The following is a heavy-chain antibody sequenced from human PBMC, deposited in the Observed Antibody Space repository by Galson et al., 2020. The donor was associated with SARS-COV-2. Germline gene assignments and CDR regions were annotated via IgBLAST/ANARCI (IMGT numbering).Heavy chain of an antibody. CDR2: INHSGST. CDR1: GVSFSGYY. D-gene: IGHD3-3*01. J-gene: IGHJ6*04. Sequence: SESLYLTCAVYGVSFSGYYWSWIRQPPGKGLEWIGEINHSGSTNYTPSLKSRVTISVDTSKNQFSLKLSYVTAADAAVYYCARGGRFLAGLLSIAHAFGMDVWGEGTTVSVSS. V-gene: IGHV4-34*01. CDR3: ARGGRFLAGLLSIAHAFGMDV.